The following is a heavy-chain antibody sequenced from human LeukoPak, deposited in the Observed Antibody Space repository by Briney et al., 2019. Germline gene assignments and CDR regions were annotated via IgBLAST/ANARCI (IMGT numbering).Heavy chain of an antibody. V-gene: IGHV1-18*01. CDR3: ARAGIVGARVAFDI. CDR1: VYTFTSYG. Sequence: ASVKVSCKASVYTFTSYGISWVRQAPGQGLEWMGWISAYNGNTNYAQKLQGRVTMTTDISTSTAYMELRSLRSDDTAVYYCARAGIVGARVAFDIWGQGTMVTVSS. D-gene: IGHD1-26*01. CDR2: ISAYNGNT. J-gene: IGHJ3*02.